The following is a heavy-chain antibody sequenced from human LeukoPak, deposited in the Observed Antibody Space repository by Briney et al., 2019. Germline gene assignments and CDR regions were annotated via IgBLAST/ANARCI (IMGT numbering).Heavy chain of an antibody. CDR3: ARDRPDLTYSSSSRAFDI. V-gene: IGHV4-39*07. CDR2: IYYSGST. J-gene: IGHJ3*02. D-gene: IGHD6-6*01. Sequence: PSQTLSLTCTVSGGSISSGSYYWSWIRQPPGKGLEWIGNIYYSGSTYYNPSLKSRVTFSVDTSKNQFSLKLSSVTAADTAVYYCARDRPDLTYSSSSRAFDIWGQGTMVTVSS. CDR1: GGSISSGSYY.